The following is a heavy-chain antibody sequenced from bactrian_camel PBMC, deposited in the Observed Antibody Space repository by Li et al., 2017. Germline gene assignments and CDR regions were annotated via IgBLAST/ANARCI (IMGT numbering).Heavy chain of an antibody. CDR2: ITSDGSTT. CDR3: AKGGTHTLPD. CDR1: GFPFSTYGYD. D-gene: IGHD2*01. J-gene: IGHJ4*01. V-gene: IGHV3S1*01. Sequence: HVQLVESGGDLVRPGGSLRIACAASGFPFSTYGYDIHWVRQAPGKGLEWVSSITSDGSTTYYANSVKGRFTISRDNAKNALYLQLNSLKTEDTAMYYCAKGGTHTLPDWGQGTQVTVS.